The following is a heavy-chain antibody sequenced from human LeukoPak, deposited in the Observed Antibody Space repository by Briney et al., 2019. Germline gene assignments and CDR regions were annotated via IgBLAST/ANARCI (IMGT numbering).Heavy chain of an antibody. CDR3: ARSLSEYYDSSGYLFDP. CDR1: GDSISVYY. V-gene: IGHV4-4*07. Sequence: SETLSLTCTVSGDSISVYYWTWIRQPAGKGLEWIGRIYTSGSANYNPSPKSRVTMSVDTSKNQFSLRLSSVTAADTAVYYCARSLSEYYDSSGYLFDPWGQGTLVTVSS. D-gene: IGHD3-22*01. CDR2: IYTSGSA. J-gene: IGHJ5*02.